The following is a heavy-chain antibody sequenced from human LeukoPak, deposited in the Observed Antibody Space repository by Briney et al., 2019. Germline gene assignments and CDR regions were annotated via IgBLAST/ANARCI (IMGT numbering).Heavy chain of an antibody. D-gene: IGHD5-12*01. J-gene: IGHJ4*02. CDR2: ISYDGSNK. CDR1: GFTFSSYG. CDR3: AKDPGYIDY. V-gene: IGHV3-30*18. Sequence: PGGSLRLSCAAPGFTFSSYGMHWVRQAPGKGLEWVAVISYDGSNKYYADSVKGRFTISRDNSKNTLYLQMNSLRAEDTAVYYCAKDPGYIDYWGQGTLVTVSS.